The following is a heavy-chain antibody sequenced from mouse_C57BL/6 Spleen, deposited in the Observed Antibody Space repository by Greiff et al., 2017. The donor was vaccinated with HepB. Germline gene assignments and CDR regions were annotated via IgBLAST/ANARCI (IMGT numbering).Heavy chain of an antibody. J-gene: IGHJ2*01. V-gene: IGHV3-6*01. D-gene: IGHD1-1*01. Sequence: VQLKESGPGLVKPSQSLSLTCSVTGYSITSGYYWNWIRQFPGNKLEWMGYISYDGSNNYNPSLKNRISITRDTSKNQFFLKLNSVTTEDTATYYCARACSSIDYWGQGTTLTVSS. CDR2: ISYDGSN. CDR3: ARACSSIDY. CDR1: GYSITSGYY.